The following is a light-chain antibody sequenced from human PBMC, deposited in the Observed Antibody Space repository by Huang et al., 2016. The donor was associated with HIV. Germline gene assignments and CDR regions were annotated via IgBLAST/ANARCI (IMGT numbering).Light chain of an antibody. V-gene: IGKV3-15*01. CDR2: GGS. CDR1: QSVSSN. J-gene: IGKJ1*01. CDR3: QQYNNWPRT. Sequence: EVVMTQSPATLSVSPGEGATLSCRASQSVSSNLAWFQQTHGQPPRLLIYGGSTRATGVPARVSGSGSGTEFTLTISSLQSEDFAVYYCQQYNNWPRTFGQGTKVEI.